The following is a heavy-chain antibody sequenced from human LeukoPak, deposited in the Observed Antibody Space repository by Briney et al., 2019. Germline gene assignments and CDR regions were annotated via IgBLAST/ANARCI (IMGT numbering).Heavy chain of an antibody. CDR1: GFIFSGYW. J-gene: IGHJ4*02. CDR2: IKEDGSER. D-gene: IGHD2-8*01. V-gene: IGHV3-7*01. CDR3: ARALNPGCRTWRVCYFDY. Sequence: GGSLRLSCAASGFIFSGYWMNWVRQVPGKGLEWVANIKEDGSERYYADSVKGRFTISRDNAKNSLFLQMNSLRVEDTAIYYCARALNPGCRTWRVCYFDYWSQGSLVTVSS.